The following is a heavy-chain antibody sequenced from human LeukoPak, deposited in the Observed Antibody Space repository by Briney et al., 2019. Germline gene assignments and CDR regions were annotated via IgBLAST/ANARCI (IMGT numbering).Heavy chain of an antibody. J-gene: IGHJ4*02. Sequence: GGSLRLSCAASGFTFSSYWMHWVRQGLGKGLVWVSRINSDGSSIYYADSVKGRFTISRDNAKNTLYLQMNSLRAEDTAVYYCARDWAGGDYWGQGTLVTVSS. D-gene: IGHD3-16*01. CDR1: GFTFSSYW. CDR2: INSDGSSI. CDR3: ARDWAGGDY. V-gene: IGHV3-74*01.